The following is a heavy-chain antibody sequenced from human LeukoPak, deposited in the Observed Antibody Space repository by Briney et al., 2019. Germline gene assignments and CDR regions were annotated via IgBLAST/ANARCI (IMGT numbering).Heavy chain of an antibody. J-gene: IGHJ4*02. CDR2: INPNTAGT. D-gene: IGHD2-2*03. V-gene: IGHV1-2*02. CDR3: AKNDGYCSSSACYRFDY. CDR1: GYTFIAYY. Sequence: ASVKVSCKAAGYTFIAYYIHWVRQAPGQGLEWMGCINPNTAGTKYVQKFQGRVTMTRDTSISTAYMELSNLTSDDTATYYCAKNDGYCSSSACYRFDYWGQGTLVSVSS.